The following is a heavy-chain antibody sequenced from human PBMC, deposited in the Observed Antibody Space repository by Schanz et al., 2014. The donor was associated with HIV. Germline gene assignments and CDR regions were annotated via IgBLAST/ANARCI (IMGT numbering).Heavy chain of an antibody. CDR1: GFTFSSYG. J-gene: IGHJ4*03. CDR3: VRDQSLWGSGYTYFDH. Sequence: QVQLVESGGGVVQPGRSLRLSCAASGFTFSSYGMHWVRQVPGKGLEWVAVIWFDGSNKYYGDSVKGRFTIARDNSKNTLYLQMNSLRVEDTAVYHCVRDQSLWGSGYTYFDHWGPGTAVTVAS. D-gene: IGHD5-12*01. V-gene: IGHV3-33*01. CDR2: IWFDGSNK.